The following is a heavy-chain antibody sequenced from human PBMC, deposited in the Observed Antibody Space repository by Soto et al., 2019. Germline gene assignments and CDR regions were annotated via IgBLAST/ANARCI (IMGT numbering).Heavy chain of an antibody. Sequence: GGSLRLSCAASGFTFSTYWMSWVRQAPGKGLEWVANIKPDGSERWYVDSVKGRFTISRDNAKNSLYLQMSSLRAEDTAVYYCARGDYYDTSGPFSDAFDIWGQGTMVTVSS. D-gene: IGHD3-22*01. CDR2: IKPDGSER. CDR3: ARGDYYDTSGPFSDAFDI. CDR1: GFTFSTYW. J-gene: IGHJ3*02. V-gene: IGHV3-7*04.